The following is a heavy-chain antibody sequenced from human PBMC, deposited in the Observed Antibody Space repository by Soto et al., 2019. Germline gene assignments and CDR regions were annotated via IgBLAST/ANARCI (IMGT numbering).Heavy chain of an antibody. D-gene: IGHD3-3*01. J-gene: IGHJ4*02. CDR1: GGSISSYY. V-gene: IGHV4-59*01. CDR3: ARDNRRYDFWSCYPDPYFDY. CDR2: IYYSGST. Sequence: SETLSLTCTVSGGSISSYYWSWIRQPPGKGLEWIGYIYYSGSTNYNPSLKSRVTISVDTSKNQFSLKLSSVTAADTAVYYCARDNRRYDFWSCYPDPYFDYWGQGTLVTVSS.